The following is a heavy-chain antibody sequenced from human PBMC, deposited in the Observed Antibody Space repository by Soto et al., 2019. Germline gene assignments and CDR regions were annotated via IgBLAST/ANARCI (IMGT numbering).Heavy chain of an antibody. CDR1: GGTFSSYA. CDR2: IIPIFGTA. D-gene: IGHD2-2*01. CDR3: ASSLVPTADGELWYGEHFDY. V-gene: IGHV1-69*12. Sequence: QVQLVQSGAEVKKPGSSVKVSCKASGGTFSSYAISWVRQAPGQGLEWMGGIIPIFGTANYAQKFQGRVTSTADEPTSTAYMELSSLRSEDTAVYYCASSLVPTADGELWYGEHFDYWGQGTLVTVSS. J-gene: IGHJ4*02.